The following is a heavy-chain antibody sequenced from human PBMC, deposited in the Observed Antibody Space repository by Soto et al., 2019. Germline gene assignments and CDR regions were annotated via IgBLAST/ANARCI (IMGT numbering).Heavy chain of an antibody. CDR1: CGSISSGGYS. D-gene: IGHD4-17*01. Sequence: TLSPTYAVSCGSISSGGYSWSWIPQPPGKGLGWIEYIYHSANTDYNPSLKSRVTISVDRSKNQFSLKLSSVTAADTAVYHCARYQTTVTSYDYWGQGTLVTVSS. J-gene: IGHJ4*02. V-gene: IGHV4-30-2*01. CDR2: IYHSANT. CDR3: ARYQTTVTSYDY.